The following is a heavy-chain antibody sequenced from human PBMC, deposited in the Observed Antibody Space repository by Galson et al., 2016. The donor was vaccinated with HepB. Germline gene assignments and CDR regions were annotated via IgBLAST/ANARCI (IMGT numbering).Heavy chain of an antibody. CDR2: ISFDGSHK. CDR3: TRDVVVVKGYGLDV. J-gene: IGHJ6*02. D-gene: IGHD2-15*01. V-gene: IGHV3-30-3*01. CDR1: EFTFSNYA. Sequence: SLRLSCADSEFTFSNYAMHWVRQAPGKGLEWLAVISFDGSHKYYTDSVKGRFTISRDNSKNTLYLQMSTLTPEDTAMYYCTRDVVVVKGYGLDVWGPGTTITVSS.